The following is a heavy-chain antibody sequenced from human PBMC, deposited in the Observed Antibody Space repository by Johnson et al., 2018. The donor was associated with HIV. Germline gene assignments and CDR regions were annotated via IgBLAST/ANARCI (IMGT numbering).Heavy chain of an antibody. CDR3: ARGEWELNAGHGFDI. CDR1: GFTFSTYW. J-gene: IGHJ3*02. CDR2: INTDGSAT. V-gene: IGHV3-74*02. D-gene: IGHD1-26*01. Sequence: VQLVESGGGVVRPGGSLRLSCAASGFTFSTYWMHWVRQPPGKGLVWVSRINTDGSATTYADSVRGRFTISRDNAKNTLYLQMNRLRAEDTAFYYCARGEWELNAGHGFDIWGQGTTVTVSS.